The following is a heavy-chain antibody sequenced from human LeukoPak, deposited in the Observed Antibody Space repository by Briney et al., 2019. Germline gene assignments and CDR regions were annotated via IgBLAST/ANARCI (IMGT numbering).Heavy chain of an antibody. CDR2: ISYDGSNK. D-gene: IGHD3-16*01. J-gene: IGHJ4*02. CDR1: GFTFSSYG. Sequence: GGSLRLSCAASGFTFSSYGMHWVRQATGKGLEWVAVISYDGSNKYYADSVKGRFTISRDNSKNTLYLQMNSLRAEDTAVYYCARDVLGEPTCYFDYWGQGTLVTVSS. V-gene: IGHV3-30*03. CDR3: ARDVLGEPTCYFDY.